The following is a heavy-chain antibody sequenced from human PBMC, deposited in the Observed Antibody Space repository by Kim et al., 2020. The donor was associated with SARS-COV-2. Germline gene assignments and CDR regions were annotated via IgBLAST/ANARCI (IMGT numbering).Heavy chain of an antibody. Sequence: GGSLRLSCAASRFTFTSYDMNWVRQAPGKGLEWISFITSSSNRIHYADSVKGRFTISRDNAKNSLYLQMDSLRDEDTAVYYCARDTGSANLWYFDLWGRGTLVTVFS. CDR3: ARDTGSANLWYFDL. D-gene: IGHD3-10*01. V-gene: IGHV3-48*02. J-gene: IGHJ2*01. CDR1: RFTFTSYD. CDR2: ITSSSNRI.